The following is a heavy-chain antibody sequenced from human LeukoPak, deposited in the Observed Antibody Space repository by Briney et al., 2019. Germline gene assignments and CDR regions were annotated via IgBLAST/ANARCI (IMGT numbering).Heavy chain of an antibody. V-gene: IGHV4-34*01. CDR1: GGSFSGYY. D-gene: IGHD3-22*01. CDR2: INHSGST. Sequence: PSETLSLTCAVYGGSFSGYYWSWVRQPPGKGRGWSGEINHSGSTNYSPSLKRRVTISVDTSKNKFSLKRSSVTAADTAVYYCARGTRGYYDSSGYYYGYWGQGTLVTVSS. J-gene: IGHJ4*02. CDR3: ARGTRGYYDSSGYYYGY.